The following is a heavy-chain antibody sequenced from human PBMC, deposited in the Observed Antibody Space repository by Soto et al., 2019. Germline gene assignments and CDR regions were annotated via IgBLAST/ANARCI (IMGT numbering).Heavy chain of an antibody. CDR2: IIAISGTA. CDR3: ARSQGSSTSLEIYYYYYYGMEV. D-gene: IGHD2-2*01. J-gene: IGHJ6*02. V-gene: IGHV1-69*01. CDR1: GGTFNSYA. Sequence: QVQLVQSGAEVKKPGSSVKVSCKASGGTFNSYAISWVRQAPGQGLEWMGGIIAISGTANYAQKFQGRVTITADESTSTAYMELSSLRSEDTAVYYCARSQGSSTSLEIYYYYYYGMEVWGQGTTVTVSS.